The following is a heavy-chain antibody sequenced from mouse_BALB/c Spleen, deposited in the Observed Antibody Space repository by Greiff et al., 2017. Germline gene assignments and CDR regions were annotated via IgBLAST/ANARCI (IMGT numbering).Heavy chain of an antibody. CDR1: GYTFTDYA. V-gene: IGHV1S137*01. D-gene: IGHD2-4*01. Sequence: QVQLKQSGAELVRPGVSVKISCKGSGYTFTDYAMHWVKQSHAKSLEWIGVISTYYGDASYNQKFKGKATMTVDKSSSTAYMELARLTSEDSAIYYCARGETIYYDYAWFAYWDQGTLVTVSA. J-gene: IGHJ3*01. CDR2: ISTYYGDA. CDR3: ARGETIYYDYAWFAY.